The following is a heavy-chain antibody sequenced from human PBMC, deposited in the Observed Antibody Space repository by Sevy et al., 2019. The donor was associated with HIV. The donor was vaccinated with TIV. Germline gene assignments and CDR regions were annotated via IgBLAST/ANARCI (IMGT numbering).Heavy chain of an antibody. D-gene: IGHD1-26*01. Sequence: GGSLRLSCAASGFTFSSYWMSWVRQAPGKGLEWVANIKQDGSEKYYVDSVKGRFTISRDNAKNSLYLQMNSLRAEDTAVYYCARAVQWELLRDFDYWGQGTLVTVSS. V-gene: IGHV3-7*03. J-gene: IGHJ4*02. CDR1: GFTFSSYW. CDR3: ARAVQWELLRDFDY. CDR2: IKQDGSEK.